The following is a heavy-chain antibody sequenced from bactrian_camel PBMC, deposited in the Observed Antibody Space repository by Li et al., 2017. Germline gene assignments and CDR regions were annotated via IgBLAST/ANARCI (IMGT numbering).Heavy chain of an antibody. D-gene: IGHD8*01. CDR1: RFTFSSYF. CDR2: TLSGDSGA. CDR3: VRDNWRTGQ. J-gene: IGHJ4*01. V-gene: IGHV3S35*01. Sequence: QLVESGGGLVQPGGSLRLSCAASRFTFSSYFTSWVRQAPGKGLDWVSTLSGDSGAVYASSVKGRFTMSRDNTQNMVYLQMNRLKPEDTAVYYCVRDNWRTGQRGQGTQVTVS.